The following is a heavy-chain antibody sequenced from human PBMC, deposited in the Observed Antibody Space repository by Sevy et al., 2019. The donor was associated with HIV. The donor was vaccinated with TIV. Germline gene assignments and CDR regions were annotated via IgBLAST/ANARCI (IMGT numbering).Heavy chain of an antibody. J-gene: IGHJ3*02. CDR3: ARHRIEHYYDSSGYSPGAFDI. V-gene: IGHV4-39*01. Sequence: SETLSFTCTVSGGSISSSSYYWGWIRQPPGKGLEWIGSIYYSGSTYYNPSLKSRVTISVDTSKNQFSLKLSSVTAADTAVYYCARHRIEHYYDSSGYSPGAFDIWGQGTMVTVSS. CDR2: IYYSGST. D-gene: IGHD3-22*01. CDR1: GGSISSSSYY.